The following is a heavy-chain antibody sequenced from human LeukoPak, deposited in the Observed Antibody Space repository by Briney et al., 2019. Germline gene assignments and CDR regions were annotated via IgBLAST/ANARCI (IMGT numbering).Heavy chain of an antibody. J-gene: IGHJ5*02. D-gene: IGHD2-8*01. CDR2: ISAYNGNT. CDR3: ARCENGVCYKDNWFDP. Sequence: ASVKVSCKASGYIFTSYGISWVRQAPGQGLEWMVWISAYNGNTNYAQKLHGRVTMTTDTSTRTAYMELRSLRSDDTAVYYCARCENGVCYKDNWFDPWGQGTLVTVSS. CDR1: GYIFTSYG. V-gene: IGHV1-18*01.